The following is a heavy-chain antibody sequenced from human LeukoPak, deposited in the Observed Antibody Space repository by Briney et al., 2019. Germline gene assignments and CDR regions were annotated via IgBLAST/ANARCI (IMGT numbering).Heavy chain of an antibody. CDR1: GFTFSSYW. Sequence: PGGSLRLFCAASGFTFSSYWMHWVRQAPGKGLVWVSRINSDGSSTSYADSVKGRFTISRDNAKNTLYLQMNSLRAEDTAVYYCARVSIAARYFDYWGQGTLVTVSS. D-gene: IGHD6-6*01. CDR3: ARVSIAARYFDY. J-gene: IGHJ4*02. V-gene: IGHV3-74*01. CDR2: INSDGSST.